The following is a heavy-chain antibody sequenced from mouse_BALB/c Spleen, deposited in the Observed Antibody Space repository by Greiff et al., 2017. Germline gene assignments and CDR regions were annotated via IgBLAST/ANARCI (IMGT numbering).Heavy chain of an antibody. D-gene: IGHD2-10*01. Sequence: EVKLQESGPGLVKPSQSLSLTCTVTGYSITSDYAWNWIRQFPGNKLEWMGYISYSGSTSYNPSLKSRISITRDTSKNQFFLQLNSVTTEDTATYYCARGGKTYYGNPGYFDYWGQGTTLTVSS. J-gene: IGHJ2*01. CDR3: ARGGKTYYGNPGYFDY. CDR2: ISYSGST. CDR1: GYSITSDYA. V-gene: IGHV3-2*02.